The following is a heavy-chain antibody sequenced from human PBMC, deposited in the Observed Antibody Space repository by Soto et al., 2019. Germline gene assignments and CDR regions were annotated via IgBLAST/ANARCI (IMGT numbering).Heavy chain of an antibody. Sequence: FTSYCLIFERQMLGKGLEWMGIIYPGDSDTRYSPSFQGQVTISADKSISTAYLQWSSLKASDTAMYYCARQRSGWYGAFDIWGQGTMVTVSS. CDR3: ARQRSGWYGAFDI. J-gene: IGHJ3*02. CDR2: IYPGDSDT. CDR1: FTSYC. D-gene: IGHD6-19*01. V-gene: IGHV5-51*01.